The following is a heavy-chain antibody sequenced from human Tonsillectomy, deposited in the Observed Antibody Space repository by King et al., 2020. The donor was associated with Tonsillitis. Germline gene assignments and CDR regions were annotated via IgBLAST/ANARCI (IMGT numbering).Heavy chain of an antibody. Sequence: QLVQSGAEVKKPGASVKVSCKASGYTFTSYDINWVRQATGQGLEWMGWMNPNSGNTGYAQKFQGRVTMTRNTSISTAYMELSSLGSEDTAVDYCARFYCSGGSCYRNLDYWGQGTLVTVSS. CDR2: MNPNSGNT. V-gene: IGHV1-8*01. CDR3: ARFYCSGGSCYRNLDY. J-gene: IGHJ4*02. CDR1: GYTFTSYD. D-gene: IGHD2-15*01.